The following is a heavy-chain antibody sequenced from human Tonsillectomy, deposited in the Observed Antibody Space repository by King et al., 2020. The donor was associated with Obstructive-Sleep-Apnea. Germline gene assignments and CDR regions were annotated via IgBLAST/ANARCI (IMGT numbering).Heavy chain of an antibody. Sequence: VTLKESGPVLVKPTETLTLTCTVSGFSLSSARRGGSWIRQPPGKALEWCAHTFSVDDKSYSTSLKRRLTISNEPSKSQVVLTMTNMDPVDTATYYCARIMSAVAGGFDYWGQGTLVTVSS. D-gene: IGHD6-19*01. CDR1: GFSLSSARRG. J-gene: IGHJ4*02. CDR2: TFSVDDK. CDR3: ARIMSAVAGGFDY. V-gene: IGHV2-26*01.